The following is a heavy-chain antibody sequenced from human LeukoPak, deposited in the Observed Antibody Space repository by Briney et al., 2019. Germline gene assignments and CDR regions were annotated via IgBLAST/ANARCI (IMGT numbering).Heavy chain of an antibody. CDR1: GYTFTSYG. CDR2: ISAYNGYT. CDR3: ARGAVNRYNWNDDNYYYYYMDV. D-gene: IGHD1-1*01. V-gene: IGHV1-18*01. J-gene: IGHJ6*03. Sequence: EASVKVSCKASGYTFTSYGISWVRQAPGQGLEWMGWISAYNGYTKYAQKVQGRVTMTTDTSTSTAYMELRSLRSDDTAVYYCARGAVNRYNWNDDNYYYYYMDVWGKGTTVITSS.